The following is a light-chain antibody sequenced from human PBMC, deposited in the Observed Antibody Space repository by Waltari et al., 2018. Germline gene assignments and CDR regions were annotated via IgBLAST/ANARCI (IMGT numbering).Light chain of an antibody. CDR3: MQGTHWPPT. CDR1: QSLVHTDGNIY. Sequence: DVVLAQSPLSLPVTLGQPASISCRSSQSLVHTDGNIYLNWFHQRPGQSPRRLIYKVSNRDSGVPDRFSGSGSGTDFTLKISRLEADDVGVYFCMQGTHWPPTFGQGTKVEIK. J-gene: IGKJ1*01. V-gene: IGKV2-30*02. CDR2: KVS.